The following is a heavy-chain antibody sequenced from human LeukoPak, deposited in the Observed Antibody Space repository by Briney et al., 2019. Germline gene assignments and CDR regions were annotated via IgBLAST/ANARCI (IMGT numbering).Heavy chain of an antibody. Sequence: GGSLRLSCAASGFTFSSYTMNWVRQAPGKGLEWVSSIAGSSGYISYADSVKGRFTISRDSAKKSLYLQMTSLTAEDTAVDYCARDRGAYCGGDCYLGFDYWGRGTLVTVSS. CDR1: GFTFSSYT. J-gene: IGHJ4*01. V-gene: IGHV3-21*01. D-gene: IGHD2-21*02. CDR2: IAGSSGYI. CDR3: ARDRGAYCGGDCYLGFDY.